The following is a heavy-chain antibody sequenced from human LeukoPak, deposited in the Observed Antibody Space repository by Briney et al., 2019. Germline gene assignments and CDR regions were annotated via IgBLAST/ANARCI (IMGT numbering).Heavy chain of an antibody. D-gene: IGHD5-24*01. CDR3: ARGRDGYNPTADY. CDR1: GYTFTNYG. J-gene: IGHJ4*02. Sequence: ASVKVSCKASGYTFTNYGISWVRQAPGQGLEWIGWISVYNGNTNYAQNLQGRVTMTTDTSTSTAYMELRSLRSDDTAVYYCARGRDGYNPTADYWGQGTLVTVSS. CDR2: ISVYNGNT. V-gene: IGHV1-18*01.